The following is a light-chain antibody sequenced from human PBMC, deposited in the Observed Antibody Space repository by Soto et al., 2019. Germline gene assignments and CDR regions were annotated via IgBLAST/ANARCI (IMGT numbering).Light chain of an antibody. J-gene: IGKJ4*01. CDR1: QSVLYSSNNKNY. CDR3: QQYYSSPLT. V-gene: IGKV4-1*01. Sequence: DIVMTQSPDSLAVCLGERATINCKSSQSVLYSSNNKNYLAWYQQKPGQPPKLLIYWASTRESGVPDRFSGSGSGTDFPLTISSLQAEDVAVYYCQQYYSSPLTFGGGTKVEIK. CDR2: WAS.